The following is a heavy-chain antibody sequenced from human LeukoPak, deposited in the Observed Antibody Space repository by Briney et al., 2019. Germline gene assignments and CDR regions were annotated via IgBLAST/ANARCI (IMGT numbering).Heavy chain of an antibody. Sequence: PGGSLRLSCAASGFTFSYYWMHWVRQAPGKGLVWVSRINTDGSVTTYADSVKGRFTISRDNAKNTLYLQMNSLRVDDTAVYFCAGGGSSYYYYYMDVWGKGTTVTVSS. CDR1: GFTFSYYW. V-gene: IGHV3-74*01. J-gene: IGHJ6*03. CDR3: AGGGSSYYYYYMDV. CDR2: INTDGSVT. D-gene: IGHD5-12*01.